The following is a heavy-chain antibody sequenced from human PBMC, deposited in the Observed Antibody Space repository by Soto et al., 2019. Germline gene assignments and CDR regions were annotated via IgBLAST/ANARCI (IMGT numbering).Heavy chain of an antibody. V-gene: IGHV4-31*03. J-gene: IGHJ5*02. D-gene: IGHD6-13*01. CDR1: GVSIGSGGYY. CDR2: IYYSGST. Sequence: SDMLSLTCTVSGVSIGSGGYYWSWIRQHPGKGLEWIGYIYYSGSTYYNPSLKSRVTISVDTSKNQFSLKLSSVTAADTAVYYCARDKRSSRTNWFDPWGQGTLVTVSS. CDR3: ARDKRSSRTNWFDP.